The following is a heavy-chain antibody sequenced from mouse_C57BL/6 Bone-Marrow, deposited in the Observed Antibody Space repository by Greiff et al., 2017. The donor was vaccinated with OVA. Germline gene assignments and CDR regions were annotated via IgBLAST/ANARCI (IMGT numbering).Heavy chain of an antibody. D-gene: IGHD1-1*01. CDR3: ARSPPYGSSYGAMDY. CDR1: GYTFTSYW. CDR2: IDPSDSYT. J-gene: IGHJ4*01. Sequence: QVQLQQPGAELVRPGTSVKLSCKASGYTFTSYWMHWVKQRPGQGLEWIGVIDPSDSYTNYNQKFKGKATLTVDTSSSTAYMQLSSLTSEDSAVYYCARSPPYGSSYGAMDYWGQGTSVTVSS. V-gene: IGHV1-59*01.